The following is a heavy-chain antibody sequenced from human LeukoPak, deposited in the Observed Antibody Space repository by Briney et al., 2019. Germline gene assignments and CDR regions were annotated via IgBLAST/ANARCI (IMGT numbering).Heavy chain of an antibody. D-gene: IGHD1-26*01. J-gene: IGHJ4*02. V-gene: IGHV4-34*01. Sequence: SETLSLTCAVYGGSFSGYYWSWIRQPTGKGLEWIGEINHSGSTNYNPSLKSRVTISVDTSKNQFSLKLSSVTAADTAVYYCARGTGIVGATAFDYWGQGTLVTISS. CDR2: INHSGST. CDR1: GGSFSGYY. CDR3: ARGTGIVGATAFDY.